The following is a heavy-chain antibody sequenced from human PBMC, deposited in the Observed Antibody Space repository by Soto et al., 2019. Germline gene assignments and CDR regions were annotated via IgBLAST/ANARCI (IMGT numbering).Heavy chain of an antibody. D-gene: IGHD2-21*02. CDR2: IHPSGGGT. CDR1: GYTFNTYY. Sequence: QVQLVQSGAEVRKPGASVKVSCRPSGYTFNTYYLHWLRQAPGQALEWMGVIHPSGGGTTYAQKFLGRVTVSTDTTTTTGFMELSSLRADDTAVYYCARGGHIAVVTASFANWGQGTLVTVSS. V-gene: IGHV1-46*02. J-gene: IGHJ4*02. CDR3: ARGGHIAVVTASFAN.